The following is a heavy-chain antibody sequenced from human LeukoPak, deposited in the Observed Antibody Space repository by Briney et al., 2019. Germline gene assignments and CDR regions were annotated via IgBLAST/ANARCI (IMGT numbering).Heavy chain of an antibody. CDR2: IIPMLGAT. V-gene: IGHV1-69*13. CDR3: ARVGRGDSSSWYGGYWFDP. Sequence: ASVKVSCKASGGTFSTYAIIWVRQAPGQGLEWMGGIIPMLGATNYAQKFQGRVTLTADETTATAYMEPSSLRYEDTAFYYCARVGRGDSSSWYGGYWFDPWGQGTLVTVSS. D-gene: IGHD6-13*01. J-gene: IGHJ5*02. CDR1: GGTFSTYA.